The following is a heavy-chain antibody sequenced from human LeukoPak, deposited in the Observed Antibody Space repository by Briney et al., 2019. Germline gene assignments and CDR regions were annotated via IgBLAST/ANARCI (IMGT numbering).Heavy chain of an antibody. D-gene: IGHD2-8*01. CDR3: ARSLMQGKLRFNP. V-gene: IGHV1-2*06. J-gene: IGHJ5*02. Sequence: GASVKVSCKASGYTLTGYYMHWVRQAPGQGLEWMGRINPNSGGTNYAQKFQGRVTMTRDTSISTAYMELSRLRSDDTAVYYCARSLMQGKLRFNPWGQGTLVTVSS. CDR2: INPNSGGT. CDR1: GYTLTGYY.